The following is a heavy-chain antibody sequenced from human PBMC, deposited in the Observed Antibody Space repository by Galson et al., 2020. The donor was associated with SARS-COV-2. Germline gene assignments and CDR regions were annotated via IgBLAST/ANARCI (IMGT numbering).Heavy chain of an antibody. Sequence: SVKVSCKASVRTFNSYAISWVRQAPGQGLDWLGGIIPIFGTQNYAQKFKGRVTITADESTSTAYMELRSLRSEDTAVYYCARALWATHYYYYMDVWGKGTTVTVSS. V-gene: IGHV1-69*13. CDR2: IIPIFGTQ. CDR1: VRTFNSYA. D-gene: IGHD5-12*01. J-gene: IGHJ6*03. CDR3: ARALWATHYYYYMDV.